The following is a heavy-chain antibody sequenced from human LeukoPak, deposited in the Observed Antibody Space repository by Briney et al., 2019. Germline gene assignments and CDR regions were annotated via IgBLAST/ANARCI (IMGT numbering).Heavy chain of an antibody. J-gene: IGHJ3*02. D-gene: IGHD2-2*01. CDR2: ISYDGSNK. CDR1: GFTFSSYA. Sequence: AGGSLRLSCAASGFTFSSYAMHWVRQAPGKGLEWVAVISYDGSNKYYADSVKGRFTISRDNSKNTLYLQMNSLRAEDTAVYYCARDRDIVVVPAANPPDAFDIWGQGTMVTVSS. CDR3: ARDRDIVVVPAANPPDAFDI. V-gene: IGHV3-30*04.